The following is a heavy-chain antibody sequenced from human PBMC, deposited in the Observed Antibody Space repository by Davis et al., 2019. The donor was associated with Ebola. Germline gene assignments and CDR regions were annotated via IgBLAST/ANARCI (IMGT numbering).Heavy chain of an antibody. J-gene: IGHJ6*02. CDR1: GYTFTSYG. D-gene: IGHD7-27*01. V-gene: IGHV1-18*01. Sequence: ASVKVSCKASGYTFTSYGISWVRQAPGQGLEWMGWISAYNGNTNYAQKLQGRVTMTTDTSTSTAYMELRSLRSDDTAVYYCAREPDWGLYYYYGMDVWGQGTTVTVSS. CDR2: ISAYNGNT. CDR3: AREPDWGLYYYYGMDV.